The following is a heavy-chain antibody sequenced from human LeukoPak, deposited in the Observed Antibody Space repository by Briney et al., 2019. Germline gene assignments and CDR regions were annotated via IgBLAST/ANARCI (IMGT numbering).Heavy chain of an antibody. Sequence: GGSLRLSCAASGFTFSSYAMSWVRQAPGKGLEWVSGISGSGGSAYYADSVKGRFTTSRDNSKNTLYLQMNSLRAEDTAVYYCASSVVVTAIRGIFDYWGQGTLVTVSS. CDR1: GFTFSSYA. CDR2: ISGSGGSA. D-gene: IGHD2-21*02. J-gene: IGHJ4*02. CDR3: ASSVVVTAIRGIFDY. V-gene: IGHV3-23*01.